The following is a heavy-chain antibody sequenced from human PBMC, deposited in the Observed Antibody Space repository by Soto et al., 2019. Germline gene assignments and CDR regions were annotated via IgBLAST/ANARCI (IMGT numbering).Heavy chain of an antibody. Sequence: QVQLQDSGPGQVQPSQTLSLTCTVSGGSVRSGGYYWGWVRQHAGKGLEWIGYIHYSGTTHYNPSLRSRPSISLDTSQNTFSLTLTSMTVADSAIYYCARGRVGLREPIDPFDLWGPGKKVTVSP. CDR1: GGSVRSGGYY. J-gene: IGHJ3*01. CDR3: ARGRVGLREPIDPFDL. V-gene: IGHV4-31*03. CDR2: IHYSGTT. D-gene: IGHD4-17*01.